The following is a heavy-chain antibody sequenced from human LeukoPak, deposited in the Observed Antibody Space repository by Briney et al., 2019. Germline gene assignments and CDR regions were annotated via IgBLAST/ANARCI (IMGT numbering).Heavy chain of an antibody. D-gene: IGHD5-18*01. CDR2: IIPIFGTA. Sequence: SVKVSCKASGGTFSSYAISWVRQAPGQGLEWMGGIIPIFGTANYAQKFQGRVTITADKSTSTAYMELSSLRSDDTAVYYCARRSYGYGWVDVWGQGTTVTVSS. CDR3: ARRSYGYGWVDV. V-gene: IGHV1-69*06. CDR1: GGTFSSYA. J-gene: IGHJ6*02.